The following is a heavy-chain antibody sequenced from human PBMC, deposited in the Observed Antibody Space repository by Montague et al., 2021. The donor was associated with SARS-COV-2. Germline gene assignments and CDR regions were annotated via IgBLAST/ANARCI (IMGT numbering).Heavy chain of an antibody. D-gene: IGHD2-15*01. CDR3: AKEVGESPSFDY. Sequence: LRLSCAASGFTFDDYAMHWVRQAPGKGLEWVSGISWNSGSTGYADSVKGRFTISRDNAKNSLYLQMNSLRAEDTALYYCAKEVGESPSFDYWGQGTLVTVSS. V-gene: IGHV3-9*01. CDR1: GFTFDDYA. CDR2: ISWNSGST. J-gene: IGHJ4*02.